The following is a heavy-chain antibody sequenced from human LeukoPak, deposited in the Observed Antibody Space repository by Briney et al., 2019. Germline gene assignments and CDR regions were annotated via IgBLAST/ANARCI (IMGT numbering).Heavy chain of an antibody. CDR2: ISGGGGNT. Sequence: PGGSLRLSCAASGFTFSGYAMSWVRQGPGKGLEWVSSISGGGGNTYYADSVKGRFTISRDNSKNTLYLQMNSLRAEDTAVYYCAKNGRWQAYYFDYWGQGTLVTVSS. J-gene: IGHJ4*02. V-gene: IGHV3-23*01. D-gene: IGHD4-23*01. CDR3: AKNGRWQAYYFDY. CDR1: GFTFSGYA.